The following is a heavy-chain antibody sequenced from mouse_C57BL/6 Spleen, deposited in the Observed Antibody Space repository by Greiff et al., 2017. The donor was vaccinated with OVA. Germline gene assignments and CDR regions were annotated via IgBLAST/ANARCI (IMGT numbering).Heavy chain of an antibody. V-gene: IGHV1-61*01. Sequence: VQLQQPGAELVRPGSSVKLSCKASGYTFTSYWMDWVKQRPGQGLEWIGNIYPSDSETHYNQKFKDKATLTVDKSSSTAYMQPSSLTFEDSAVYYCERRGVVERYFDVWGTGTTVTVSS. D-gene: IGHD1-1*01. CDR3: ERRGVVERYFDV. CDR2: IYPSDSET. CDR1: GYTFTSYW. J-gene: IGHJ1*03.